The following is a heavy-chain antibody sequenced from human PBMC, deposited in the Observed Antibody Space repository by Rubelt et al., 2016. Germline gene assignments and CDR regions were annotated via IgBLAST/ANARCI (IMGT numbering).Heavy chain of an antibody. Sequence: QLQLQESGPGLVKPSETLYLPCTVSGGSTSRSSYYWGWIRQPPGQGLAWIGSLIYSGGTSYTPSLKSRVTITVDTSTNQFSRRLSAVTAADTAGYYCARAARSRGQGGFDYWGQGTLVTVSS. CDR1: GGSTSRSSYY. V-gene: IGHV4-39*07. CDR3: ARAARSRGQGGFDY. CDR2: LIYSGGT. J-gene: IGHJ4*02. D-gene: IGHD6-6*01.